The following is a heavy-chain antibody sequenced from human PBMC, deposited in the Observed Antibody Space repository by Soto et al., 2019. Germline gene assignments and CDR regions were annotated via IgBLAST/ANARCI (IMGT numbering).Heavy chain of an antibody. V-gene: IGHV1-69*02. CDR2: TIPILGIA. Sequence: QVQLVQSGAEVKKPGSSVKVSCKASGGTFSSYTISWVRQAPGQGLEWMGRTIPILGIANYAQKFQGRVTITADKSTSTAYMELSSLRSEDTAVYYCAMGVSLTSQNIVIRDVSDYYGMDVWGQGTTVTVSS. D-gene: IGHD3-16*02. J-gene: IGHJ6*02. CDR3: AMGVSLTSQNIVIRDVSDYYGMDV. CDR1: GGTFSSYT.